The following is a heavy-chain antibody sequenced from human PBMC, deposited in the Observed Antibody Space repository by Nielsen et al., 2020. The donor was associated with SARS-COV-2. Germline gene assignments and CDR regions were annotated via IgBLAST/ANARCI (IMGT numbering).Heavy chain of an antibody. CDR1: GYSFIRYW. J-gene: IGHJ6*02. V-gene: IGHV5-51*01. D-gene: IGHD3-10*01. Sequence: GESLKISCKGFGYSFIRYWIGWVRQMPGKGLEWMGIVYPGDSDTRYSPSFEGQVTISADKSISTAYLQWSSLKASDTAMYYCARANYFDSGSYYNPGYYFGMDVWGQGTTVAVSS. CDR2: VYPGDSDT. CDR3: ARANYFDSGSYYNPGYYFGMDV.